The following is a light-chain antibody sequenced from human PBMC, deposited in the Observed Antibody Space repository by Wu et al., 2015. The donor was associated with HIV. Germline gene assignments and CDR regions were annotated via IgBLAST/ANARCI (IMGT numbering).Light chain of an antibody. Sequence: IQLTQSPFSLSASVGDRVTISCRASQGISTYLAWYQQKPGKAPKLLIYAASTLQSGVPSRFSGSGSGTDFTLTISSLQPDDFATYFCQHLNSYPLTFGG. J-gene: IGKJ4*01. CDR1: QGISTY. CDR3: QHLNSYPLT. CDR2: AAS. V-gene: IGKV1-9*01.